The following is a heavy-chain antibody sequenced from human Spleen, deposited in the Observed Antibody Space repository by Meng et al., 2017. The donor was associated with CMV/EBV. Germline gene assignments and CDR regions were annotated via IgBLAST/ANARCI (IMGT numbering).Heavy chain of an antibody. Sequence: GESLKISCAASGFTFSSYSMNWIRQAPGKGLEWVSYISSSGSTIYYADSVKGRFTISRDNAKNSLYLQMNSLRAEDTAVYYCARRAGNFDYWGQGTLVTVSS. CDR2: ISSSGSTI. J-gene: IGHJ4*02. CDR1: GFTFSSYS. V-gene: IGHV3-48*04. D-gene: IGHD6-19*01. CDR3: ARRAGNFDY.